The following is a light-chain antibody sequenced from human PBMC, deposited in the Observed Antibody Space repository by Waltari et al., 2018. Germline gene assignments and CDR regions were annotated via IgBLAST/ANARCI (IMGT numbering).Light chain of an antibody. V-gene: IGKV4-1*01. CDR3: QQYYTTPYT. Sequence: DIVMTQSPDSLAVSLGERATINCKSSQSVFYSPTNQNYLAWYRQKPGQPPKLLIYWASTRESGVPDRFSGSGSGTDFTLTISSLQAEDVAVYYCQQYYTTPYTFGQGTNLEIK. CDR2: WAS. CDR1: QSVFYSPTNQNY. J-gene: IGKJ2*01.